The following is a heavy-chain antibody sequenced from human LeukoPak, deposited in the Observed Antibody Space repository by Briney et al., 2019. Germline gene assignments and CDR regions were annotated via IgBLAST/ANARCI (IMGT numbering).Heavy chain of an antibody. Sequence: PRRSLRLSCAASGVTFAAYAMHWVRQAPGKGLEWVFDISWNSGSIGYAGSVKDRFTISRDNAKNSLYLQMNSLRAEDTALYYCAKDQTVQYSSGWVDYWGQGTLVTVSS. CDR1: GVTFAAYA. CDR2: ISWNSGSI. V-gene: IGHV3-9*01. CDR3: AKDQTVQYSSGWVDY. J-gene: IGHJ4*02. D-gene: IGHD6-19*01.